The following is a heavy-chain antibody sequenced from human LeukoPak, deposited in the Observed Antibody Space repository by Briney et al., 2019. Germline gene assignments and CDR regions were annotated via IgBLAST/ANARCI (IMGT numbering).Heavy chain of an antibody. CDR1: GFTFSNYS. Sequence: GGSLRLSCAASGFTFSNYSMNWVRQAPGKGLEWVSYISSSSRTIYYADSVKGRFTISKDNAKNTVYLQMNNLRAEDTAVYYCVSFYETYWGRGTLVTVSS. J-gene: IGHJ4*02. CDR2: ISSSSRTI. V-gene: IGHV3-48*04. CDR3: VSFYETY. D-gene: IGHD2-2*01.